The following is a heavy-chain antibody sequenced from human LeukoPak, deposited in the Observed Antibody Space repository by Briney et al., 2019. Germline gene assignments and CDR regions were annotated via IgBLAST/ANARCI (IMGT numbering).Heavy chain of an antibody. CDR2: ISGSGDKT. V-gene: IGHV3-23*01. D-gene: IGHD3-10*01. Sequence: GGSLRLSCAASGFTFSHFAMSWVRQAPGKGLHWVSTISGSGDKTYDADSVKGRFTISRDNSKNTLYLQMTGLRAEDTAVYYCAKLKRVGIAPFDDWGQGTLVTVSS. CDR1: GFTFSHFA. J-gene: IGHJ4*02. CDR3: AKLKRVGIAPFDD.